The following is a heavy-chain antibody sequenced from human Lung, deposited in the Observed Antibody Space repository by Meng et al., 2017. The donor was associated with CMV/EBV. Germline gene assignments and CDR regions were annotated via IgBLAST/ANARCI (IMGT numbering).Heavy chain of an antibody. D-gene: IGHD1-1*01. J-gene: IGHJ6*02. CDR1: GSTVSSDY. CDR3: GRDPSLPNGIHV. V-gene: IGHV3-53*01. Sequence: GGSLRPXCAASGSTVSSDYMSWVRQAPGKGLEWVSVIYGGGGTDTGDSVKGRFTISRDSSQNTVYLQMNGLRAEDTAVYYYGRDPSLPNGIHVWGQGTSVNVAS. CDR2: IYGGGGT.